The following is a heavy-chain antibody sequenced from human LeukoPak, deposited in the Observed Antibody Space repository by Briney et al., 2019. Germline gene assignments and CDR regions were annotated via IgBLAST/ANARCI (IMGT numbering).Heavy chain of an antibody. CDR1: GYTFTSYD. CDR3: ARGPITMVRGVTGYYMDV. J-gene: IGHJ6*03. V-gene: IGHV1-8*02. D-gene: IGHD3-10*01. Sequence: ASVKVSCKASGYTFTSYDINWVRQATGQGLEWMGWMNPNSGNTGYAQKFQGRVTMTRNTSISTAYMELSSLRSEDTAVYYRARGPITMVRGVTGYYMDVWGKGTTVTISS. CDR2: MNPNSGNT.